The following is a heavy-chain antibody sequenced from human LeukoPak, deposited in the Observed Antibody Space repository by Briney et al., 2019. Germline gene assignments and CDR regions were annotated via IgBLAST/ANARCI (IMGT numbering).Heavy chain of an antibody. D-gene: IGHD6-13*01. CDR2: IYTSGST. Sequence: SETLSLTCTGSGGSISSGSYYWSWIRQPAGKGLEWIGRIYTSGSTNYNPSLKSRVTISVDTSKNQFSLKLSSVTAADTAVYYCARSLAAAYYGDAFDIWGQGTMVTVSS. V-gene: IGHV4-61*02. CDR3: ARSLAAAYYGDAFDI. J-gene: IGHJ3*02. CDR1: GGSISSGSYY.